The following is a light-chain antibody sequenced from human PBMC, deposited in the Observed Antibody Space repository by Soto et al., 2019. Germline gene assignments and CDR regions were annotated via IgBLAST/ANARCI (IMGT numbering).Light chain of an antibody. V-gene: IGKV3-15*01. J-gene: IGKJ5*01. CDR3: QQYNTWRPIT. CDR2: DTS. CDR1: YTVGTN. Sequence: KFLTQLPAALSVSPGYRATLCSWARYTVGTNLAWYQQKPGQAPRLLIYDTSTRATGVPARFSGSGSGTEFTLTISSLQSEDFAVYYCQQYNTWRPITFGQGTLLEIK.